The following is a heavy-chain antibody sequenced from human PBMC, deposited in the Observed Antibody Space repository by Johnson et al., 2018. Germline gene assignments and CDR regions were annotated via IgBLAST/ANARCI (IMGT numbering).Heavy chain of an antibody. Sequence: VQLQESGGGLVQPGGSLRLSCAASGFTFSSYWMHWVRQAPGKGLVWVSRINSDGSSTSYADSVKGRFTISRDNAKNTRCLKMNSLRAEDTAVYYCGRKPDGYSYRYYYYGMDVWGQGTTVTVSS. CDR1: GFTFSSYW. J-gene: IGHJ6*02. D-gene: IGHD5-18*01. CDR2: INSDGSST. V-gene: IGHV3-74*01. CDR3: GRKPDGYSYRYYYYGMDV.